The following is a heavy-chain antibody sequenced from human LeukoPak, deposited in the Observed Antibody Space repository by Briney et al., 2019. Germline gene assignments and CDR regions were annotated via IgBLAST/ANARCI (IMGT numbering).Heavy chain of an antibody. CDR1: GVSINSGNYD. Sequence: TASETLSLTCTVSGVSINSGNYDWRGLRQAPGKGLERIGYSYYSGSTYYNPGLKSRVTISVDTSKHPFSLKLSSVTAADTAVYYCARHGLRRGLWGHNWFDPWGQGTLVTVSS. CDR2: SYYSGST. CDR3: ARHGLRRGLWGHNWFDP. D-gene: IGHD3-16*01. J-gene: IGHJ5*02. V-gene: IGHV4-39*01.